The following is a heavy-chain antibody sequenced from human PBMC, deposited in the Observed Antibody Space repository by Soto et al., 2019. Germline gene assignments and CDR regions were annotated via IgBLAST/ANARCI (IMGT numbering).Heavy chain of an antibody. Sequence: ASVKVSCKASGYTFTTYYMHWVRQAPGQGLEWMGIINPSGGSTSYAQKFQGRVTMTRDTSTSTVYMELSSLRSEDTAVYYCALERYRYCSSTSCYGRIDNDYWG. CDR2: INPSGGST. J-gene: IGHJ4*01. V-gene: IGHV1-46*01. D-gene: IGHD2-2*01. CDR3: ALERYRYCSSTSCYGRIDNDY. CDR1: GYTFTTYY.